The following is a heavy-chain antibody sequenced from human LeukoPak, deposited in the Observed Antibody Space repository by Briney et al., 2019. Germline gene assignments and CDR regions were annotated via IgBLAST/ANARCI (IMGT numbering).Heavy chain of an antibody. CDR3: ARLACSSTSCWFDP. CDR2: IYPGDSDT. CDR1: GYSFTSYW. J-gene: IGHJ5*02. V-gene: IGHV5-51*01. Sequence: RGESLKISCKGSGYSFTSYWIGWVRQMPGKGLEWMGIIYPGDSDTRYSPSFQGQVTISADKSISTAYPQRSSLKASDTAMYYCARLACSSTSCWFDPWGQGTLVTVSS. D-gene: IGHD2-2*01.